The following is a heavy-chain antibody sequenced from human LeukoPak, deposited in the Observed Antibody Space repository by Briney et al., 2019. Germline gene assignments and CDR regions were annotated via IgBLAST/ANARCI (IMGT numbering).Heavy chain of an antibody. CDR2: IGITSEYI. CDR3: AKDPNGDYVGAFDT. CDR1: GFTITAYA. Sequence: GGSLRLSCAASGFTITAYAMSWLRKSPGKGLEWVSGIGITSEYIHYADSVKGRFTISRDNSKNTVYLEMSSLRAEDAAVYYCAKDPNGDYVGAFDTWGQGTMVIVSS. D-gene: IGHD4-17*01. V-gene: IGHV3-23*01. J-gene: IGHJ3*02.